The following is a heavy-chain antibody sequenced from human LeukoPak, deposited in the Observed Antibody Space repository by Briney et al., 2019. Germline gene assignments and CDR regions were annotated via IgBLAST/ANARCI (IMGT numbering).Heavy chain of an antibody. D-gene: IGHD4-17*01. CDR2: INPSTGGT. V-gene: IGHV1-2*02. Sequence: GASVKVSCKTSGYTFTGHFMHWVRQAPGQGPEWMGLINPSTGGTKYAQNFQGRVTLTRDTSITTVYMELSRLRSDDTATYYCARGFDSGDFVLEFWGQGTLVTVSA. CDR3: ARGFDSGDFVLEF. J-gene: IGHJ4*02. CDR1: GYTFTGHF.